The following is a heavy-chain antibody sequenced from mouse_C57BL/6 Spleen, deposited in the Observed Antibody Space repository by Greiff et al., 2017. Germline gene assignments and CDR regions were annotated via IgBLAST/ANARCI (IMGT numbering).Heavy chain of an antibody. V-gene: IGHV1-59*01. CDR2: IDPSDSYT. D-gene: IGHD4-1*01. CDR1: GYTFTSYW. J-gene: IGHJ1*03. Sequence: QVQLQQPGAELVRPGTSVKLSCKASGYTFTSYWMHWVKQRPGQGLEWIGVIDPSDSYTNYNQKFKGKATLTVDTSSSTAYMQLSSLTSEDSAVYYCARRWDDWYFDVWGTGTTVTVSS. CDR3: ARRWDDWYFDV.